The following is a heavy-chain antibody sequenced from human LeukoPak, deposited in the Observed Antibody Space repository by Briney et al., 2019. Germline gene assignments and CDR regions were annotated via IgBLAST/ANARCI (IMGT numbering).Heavy chain of an antibody. CDR1: GGSISSSSYY. CDR3: ARDLFGLGARGADAFDI. D-gene: IGHD1-26*01. V-gene: IGHV4-39*02. J-gene: IGHJ3*02. CDR2: IYYSGSA. Sequence: KPSETLSLTCTVSGGSISSSSYYWGWIRQPPGKGLEWIGSIYYSGSAYYNPSLKSRVTISVDTSKNQFSLKLSSVTAADTAVYYCARDLFGLGARGADAFDIWGQGTMVTVSS.